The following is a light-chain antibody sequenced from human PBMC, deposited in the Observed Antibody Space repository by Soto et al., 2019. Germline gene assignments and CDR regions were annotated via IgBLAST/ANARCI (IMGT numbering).Light chain of an antibody. Sequence: EIVFTQSPGTLSLSPGERATLSCRASQSVSSSYLAWYQQKPGQAPRLLIYGASSRATGIPDRFSGSGSGTDFTLTISRXEPEDFAVYYSQQYGSSPWTFGQGTKVDTK. CDR2: GAS. V-gene: IGKV3-20*01. CDR3: QQYGSSPWT. J-gene: IGKJ1*01. CDR1: QSVSSSY.